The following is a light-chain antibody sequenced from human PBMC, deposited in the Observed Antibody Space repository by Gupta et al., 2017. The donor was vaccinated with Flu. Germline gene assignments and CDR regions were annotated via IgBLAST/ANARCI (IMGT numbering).Light chain of an antibody. CDR3: QQRVNTPLT. CDR1: QNIRNY. CDR2: AAS. V-gene: IGKV1-39*01. Sequence: DIQMTQSPSSLSASVGDKVTITCRASQNIRNYLNWYQQKPGRAPKLLIYAASTLQSGVSSRFSGGGSGTEFTLTVKVLHPDDFATYCCQQRVNTPLTFGGGTKVDI. J-gene: IGKJ4*01.